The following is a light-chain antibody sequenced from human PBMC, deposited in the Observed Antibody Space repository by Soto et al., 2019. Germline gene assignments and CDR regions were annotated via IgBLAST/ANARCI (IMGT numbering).Light chain of an antibody. CDR1: QSVLYSSNNKNY. J-gene: IGKJ2*01. V-gene: IGKV4-1*01. CDR2: WAS. CDR3: QQYESTPPT. Sequence: DIVMTQSPDSLAVSLGERATINCKSSQSVLYSSNNKNYLAWYQQRPGQPPKLLIYWASTRESGVPDRFSGSGSGTDFTLTITSLQADVAVYYCQQYESTPPTFGQGTKVEIK.